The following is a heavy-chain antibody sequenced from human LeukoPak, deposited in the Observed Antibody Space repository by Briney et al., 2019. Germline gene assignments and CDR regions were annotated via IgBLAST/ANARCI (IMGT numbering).Heavy chain of an antibody. CDR1: GFTFDSYA. V-gene: IGHV3-30-3*01. J-gene: IGHJ4*02. D-gene: IGHD6-13*01. CDR3: GRDYWYLPDY. Sequence: GGSLRLSCEASGFTFDSYAIHWVRQAPGKGLDWVAVISEGGNNKYLADSVKGRFTISRDNSKNTVYLQMNSLRTEDTAVYYCGRDYWYLPDYWGQGTLVTVSS. CDR2: ISEGGNNK.